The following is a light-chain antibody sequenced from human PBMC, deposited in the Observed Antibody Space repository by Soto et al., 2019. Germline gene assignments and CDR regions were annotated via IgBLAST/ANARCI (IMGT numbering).Light chain of an antibody. Sequence: EVVMTQSPATLPVSPGERATLSCSASQRVSSNLAWYQQKPGQAPRFLIYGASTRATGIPARFSGSGSGTEFTLTISSLQSEDFAVYYCQQYDNWPLNFGGGTKVDIK. CDR2: GAS. V-gene: IGKV3-15*01. CDR1: QRVSSN. J-gene: IGKJ4*01. CDR3: QQYDNWPLN.